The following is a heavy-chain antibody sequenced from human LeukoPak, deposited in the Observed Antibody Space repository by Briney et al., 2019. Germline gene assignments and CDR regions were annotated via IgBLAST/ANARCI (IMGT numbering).Heavy chain of an antibody. CDR1: GFTFSSYG. Sequence: PGGSLRLSCAASGFTFSSYGMNWVRQAPGKGLEWVSYISSSGSTIYYADSVKGRFTISRDNAKNSLYLQMNSLRAEDTAVYYCARDQASGSGYYDYWGQGTLVTVSS. D-gene: IGHD3-22*01. CDR2: ISSSGSTI. J-gene: IGHJ4*02. CDR3: ARDQASGSGYYDY. V-gene: IGHV3-48*03.